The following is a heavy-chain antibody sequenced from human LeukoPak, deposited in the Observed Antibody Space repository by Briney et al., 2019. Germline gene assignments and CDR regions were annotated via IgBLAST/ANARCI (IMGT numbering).Heavy chain of an antibody. CDR3: ARDSGVRGFSVDP. Sequence: ASVKVSCKASGYTFTGYYMHWVRQAPGQGLEWMGWINPNSGGTNYAQKFQGRVTMTRDTSISTAYMELSRLRSDDTAVYYCARDSGVRGFSVDPWGQGTLVTVSS. J-gene: IGHJ5*02. CDR2: INPNSGGT. CDR1: GYTFTGYY. V-gene: IGHV1-2*02. D-gene: IGHD3-10*01.